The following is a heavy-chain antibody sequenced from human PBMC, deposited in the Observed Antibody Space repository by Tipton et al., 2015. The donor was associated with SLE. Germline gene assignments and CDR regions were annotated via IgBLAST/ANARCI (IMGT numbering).Heavy chain of an antibody. V-gene: IGHV6-1*01. D-gene: IGHD1-1*01. CDR1: GDSVSSESAT. CDR2: TYYRSQWHS. Sequence: GLVKPSQTLSLTCAISGDSVSSESATWNWIRQSPSRGFEWLGRTYYRSQWHSDYAASVRSRITVNPDTSKNQFSLHLNSVTPEDAAVYYCARDTMNWYLDSGGQGTLVSVSS. CDR3: ARDTMNWYLDS. J-gene: IGHJ4*02.